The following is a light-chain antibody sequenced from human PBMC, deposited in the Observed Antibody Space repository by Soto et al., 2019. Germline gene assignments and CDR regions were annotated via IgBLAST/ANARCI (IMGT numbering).Light chain of an antibody. CDR2: DVS. CDR1: SSDVGGYNY. Sequence: QSVLTQPASVSGSPGQSSTISCTGTSSDVGGYNYVSWYQQHPGKAPKLMIYDVSNRPSGVSNRFSGSKSGKTASLTISWLQAEDEADYYCSSYTSSSPYVFGTGTKVTVL. J-gene: IGLJ1*01. V-gene: IGLV2-14*01. CDR3: SSYTSSSPYV.